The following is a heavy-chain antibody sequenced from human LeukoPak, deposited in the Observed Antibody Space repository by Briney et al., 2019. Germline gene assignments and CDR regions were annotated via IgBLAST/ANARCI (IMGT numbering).Heavy chain of an antibody. CDR2: ISSSSYI. V-gene: IGHV3-21*01. D-gene: IGHD4-17*01. CDR3: ARDVCDYGDCSFDY. J-gene: IGHJ4*02. Sequence: GGYLRLSCAASGFTFSSYSMNWVRQAPGNGLEWVSSISSSSYIYYADPVKGRFTISRDNAKNSLYLQMNSLRAEDTAVYYCARDVCDYGDCSFDYWGQGTLVTVSS. CDR1: GFTFSSYS.